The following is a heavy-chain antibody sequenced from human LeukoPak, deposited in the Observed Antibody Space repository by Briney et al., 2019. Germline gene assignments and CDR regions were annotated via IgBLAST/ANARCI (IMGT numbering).Heavy chain of an antibody. D-gene: IGHD3-22*01. CDR3: ASDSSGYFSY. CDR1: GGSISSYY. Sequence: SETLSLTCTVSGGSISSYYWSWIRQPPGKGLEWIGYIYYSGSTNYNPSLKSRVTISVDTSKNQFSLKLSSVTAADTAVYYCASDSSGYFSYWGQGTLVPVSS. J-gene: IGHJ4*02. CDR2: IYYSGST. V-gene: IGHV4-59*01.